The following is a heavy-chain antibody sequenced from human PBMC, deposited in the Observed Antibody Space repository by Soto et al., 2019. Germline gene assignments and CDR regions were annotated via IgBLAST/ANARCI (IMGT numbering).Heavy chain of an antibody. J-gene: IGHJ4*02. Sequence: QVRLQESGPGLVKLSQTLSLTCTVSGGSISSAAYYWSWIRQHPGKGLEWIGYVSHSGSTYYNPSLKSRVIISVDTSKNQFSLSLTSVTAADTAVYYCAREYTYGSNFFDCWGQGALVTVSS. V-gene: IGHV4-31*03. CDR2: VSHSGST. CDR3: AREYTYGSNFFDC. CDR1: GGSISSAAYY. D-gene: IGHD5-18*01.